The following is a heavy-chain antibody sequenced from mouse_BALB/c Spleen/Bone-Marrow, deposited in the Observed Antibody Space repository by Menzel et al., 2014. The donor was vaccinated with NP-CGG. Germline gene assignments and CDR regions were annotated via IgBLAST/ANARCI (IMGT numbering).Heavy chain of an antibody. CDR2: INPDSSTI. D-gene: IGHD2-14*01. Sequence: EVQLQQSGGGLVQPGGSLKLSCAASGFDFSRYWMSWVRQAPGKGLEWIGEINPDSSTINYTPSLKDKFIISRDNAKNTLYLQMGKVRSEDTALYYCARQGYRYDLRVYAMDYWGQGTSVTVSS. V-gene: IGHV4-1*02. CDR1: GFDFSRYW. J-gene: IGHJ4*01. CDR3: ARQGYRYDLRVYAMDY.